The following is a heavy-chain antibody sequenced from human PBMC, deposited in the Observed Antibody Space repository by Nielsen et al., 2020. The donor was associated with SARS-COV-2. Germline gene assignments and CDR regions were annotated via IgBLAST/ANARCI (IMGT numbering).Heavy chain of an antibody. Sequence: GESLKISCKGSGYSFTNYWIGWVRQMPGKGLEWMAIIYPDDSDTRYSPSFQGQVTISADKSINTAYLQWGSLKASDTALYYCARLGGRWLPNWYFDLWGRGTLVTVS. CDR1: GYSFTNYW. J-gene: IGHJ2*01. CDR2: IYPDDSDT. CDR3: ARLGGRWLPNWYFDL. V-gene: IGHV5-51*01. D-gene: IGHD3-22*01.